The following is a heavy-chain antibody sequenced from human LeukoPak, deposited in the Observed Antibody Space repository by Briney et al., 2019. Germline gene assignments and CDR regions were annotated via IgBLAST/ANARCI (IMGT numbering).Heavy chain of an antibody. CDR3: ARDNRKEYYYYYMDV. V-gene: IGHV3-53*01. Sequence: GGSLRLSCAASGFTFSSYSMNWVRQAPGKGLEWVSVIYSGGSTYYADSVKGRFTISRDNSKNTLYLQMNSLRAEDTAVYYCARDNRKEYYYYYMDVWGKGTTVTISS. D-gene: IGHD3-16*02. CDR1: GFTFSSYS. CDR2: IYSGGST. J-gene: IGHJ6*03.